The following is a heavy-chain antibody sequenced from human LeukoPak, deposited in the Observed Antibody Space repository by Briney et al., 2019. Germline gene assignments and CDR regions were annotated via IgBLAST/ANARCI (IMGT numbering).Heavy chain of an antibody. CDR2: ISSSSSYI. D-gene: IGHD6-6*01. V-gene: IGHV3-21*01. CDR3: ARVLYSSSSSFDY. Sequence: GGSLRLPCAASGFTFSSYSMNWVRQAPGKGLEWVSSISSSSSYIYYADSVKGRFTISRDNAKNSLYLQMNSLRAEDTAVYYCARVLYSSSSSFDYWGQGTLVTVSS. CDR1: GFTFSSYS. J-gene: IGHJ4*02.